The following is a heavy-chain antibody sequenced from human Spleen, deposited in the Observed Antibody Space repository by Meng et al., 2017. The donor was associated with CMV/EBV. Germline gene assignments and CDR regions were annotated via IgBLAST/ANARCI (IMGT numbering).Heavy chain of an antibody. V-gene: IGHV3-11*01. J-gene: IGHJ4*02. CDR2: ISSSGSTI. CDR1: RFTFSAYY. CDR3: ARDRYYGSGTYYY. Sequence: AASRFTFSAYYISWIRQAPGKGLEWISYISSSGSTIYYADSVKGRFTVSRDNAKKLLYLQMNSLRAEDTAVYYCARDRYYGSGTYYYWGQGTLVTVSS. D-gene: IGHD3-10*01.